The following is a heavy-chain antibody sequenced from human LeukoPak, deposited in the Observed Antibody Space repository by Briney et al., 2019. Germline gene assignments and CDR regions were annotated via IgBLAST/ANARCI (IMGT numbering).Heavy chain of an antibody. CDR3: ARGDDNPYYFDY. CDR1: GGSFSGYY. D-gene: IGHD1-14*01. CDR2: INHSGST. J-gene: IGHJ4*02. Sequence: SETLSLTCAVYGGSFSGYYWSWIRQPPGKGLEWIGEINHSGSTNYNPSLKSRVTISVDTSKNQFSLKLSSVTAADTAVYYCARGDDNPYYFDYWGQGTLVTVSS. V-gene: IGHV4-34*01.